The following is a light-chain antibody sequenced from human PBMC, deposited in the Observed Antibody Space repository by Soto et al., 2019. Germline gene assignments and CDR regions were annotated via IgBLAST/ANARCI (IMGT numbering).Light chain of an antibody. V-gene: IGKV1-39*01. CDR3: QPSYRTPPSP. CDR2: AAS. CDR1: QSISNY. Sequence: DIQMTQSPSSLSASVGDRVTITCRASQSISNYLNWYQQKAGKAPKLLIYAASSLQSGVPSRFSGSGSGTDFTLPISHPQPEDFATYYCQPSYRTPPSPFGQGNQLEIK. J-gene: IGKJ2*01.